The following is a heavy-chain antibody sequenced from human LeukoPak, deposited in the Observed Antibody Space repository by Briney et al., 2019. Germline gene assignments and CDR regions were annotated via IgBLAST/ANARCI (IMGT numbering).Heavy chain of an antibody. CDR3: AKGPLISH. D-gene: IGHD3-16*01. CDR1: GFTFSNYA. V-gene: IGHV3-23*01. J-gene: IGHJ4*02. CDR2: ISGSGGST. Sequence: GGSLRLSCAASGFTFSNYAMSWVRQAPGKGLEWVSSISGSGGSTYYADSVKGRFTISRDDSKNTLYLQMNSLRAEDTAVYFCAKGPLISHWGQGTLVTVSS.